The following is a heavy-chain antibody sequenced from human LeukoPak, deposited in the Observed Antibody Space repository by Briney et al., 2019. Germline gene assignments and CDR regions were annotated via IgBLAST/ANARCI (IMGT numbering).Heavy chain of an antibody. CDR3: AREGRYYGSGSHRDGFDI. Sequence: GGSLRLSCAASGFTFSSYEMNWVRQAPGKGLEWVSYISSSGSTIYYADSLKGRFTISRDNAKNSLYLQMNSLTAEDTAIYYCAREGRYYGSGSHRDGFDIWGQGAMVTVSS. CDR1: GFTFSSYE. CDR2: ISSSGSTI. J-gene: IGHJ3*02. V-gene: IGHV3-48*03. D-gene: IGHD3-10*01.